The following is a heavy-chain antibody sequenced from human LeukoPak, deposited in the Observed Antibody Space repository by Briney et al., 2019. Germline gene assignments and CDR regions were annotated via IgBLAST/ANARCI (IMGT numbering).Heavy chain of an antibody. CDR2: IKSKSNGGTT. Sequence: GGFLRLSCAASGFTFSAAWMNWVCQAPGKGLEWVGRIKSKSNGGTTDFAAPVRDRFTISRDDSKNTLNLQMDSLRTEDTAVYYCVADLPGTNSPYFDYWGQGTLVTVSS. CDR3: VADLPGTNSPYFDY. CDR1: GFTFSAAW. J-gene: IGHJ4*02. D-gene: IGHD4/OR15-4a*01. V-gene: IGHV3-15*01.